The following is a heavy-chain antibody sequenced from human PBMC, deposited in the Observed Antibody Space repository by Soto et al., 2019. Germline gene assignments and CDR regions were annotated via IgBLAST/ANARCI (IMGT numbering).Heavy chain of an antibody. Sequence: ASVKVSCKXSGYTFTSYGISWVRQAPGQGLEWMGWISAYNGNTNYAQELQGRVTMTTDTSTSTAYMELRSLRSDDTAVYYCARDRDYYYYDSSGYKGDAFDIWGQGTMVTVSS. CDR3: ARDRDYYYYDSSGYKGDAFDI. CDR2: ISAYNGNT. J-gene: IGHJ3*02. V-gene: IGHV1-18*01. CDR1: GYTFTSYG. D-gene: IGHD3-22*01.